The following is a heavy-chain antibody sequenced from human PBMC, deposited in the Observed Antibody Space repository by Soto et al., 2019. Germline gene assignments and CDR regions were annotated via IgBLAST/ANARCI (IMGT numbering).Heavy chain of an antibody. CDR3: TKGPNWNYYYYGVDV. CDR2: IHSTGNS. Sequence: SETLSLTCSVSGDSISTSYWSWIRQPAEKRPEWIGRIHSTGNSHYNPSPRSRVSMSMDTSKKQISLRLSSVTAADTAVYYCTKGPNWNYYYYGVDVWGQGTAVTASS. D-gene: IGHD1-20*01. J-gene: IGHJ6*02. V-gene: IGHV4-4*07. CDR1: GDSISTSY.